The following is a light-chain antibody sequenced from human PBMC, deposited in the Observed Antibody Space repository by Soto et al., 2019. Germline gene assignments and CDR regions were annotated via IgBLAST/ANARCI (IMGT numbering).Light chain of an antibody. CDR2: GAS. V-gene: IGKV3-15*01. CDR3: QQYANWPPWT. J-gene: IGKJ1*01. CDR1: QSVSSN. Sequence: EVVMTQSPATLSVSPGERATLSCRASQSVSSNLAWYQQKPGQAPRLLIYGASTRATGVPVRFSGSGSGTEFTLTIGSLQSEDFAVYYCQQYANWPPWTFGQGTKVEIK.